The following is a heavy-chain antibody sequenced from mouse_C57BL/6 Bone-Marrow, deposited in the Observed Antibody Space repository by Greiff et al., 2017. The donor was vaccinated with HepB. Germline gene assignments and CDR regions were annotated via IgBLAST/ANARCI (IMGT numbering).Heavy chain of an antibody. V-gene: IGHV2-9-1*01. CDR1: GFSLTSYA. CDR3: ARTPYITTVVAQNWYSEV. J-gene: IGHJ1*03. Sequence: VKLVESGPGLVAPSQSLSITCTVSGFSLTSYAISWVRQPPGKGLEWLGVIWTGGGTNYNSALKSRLSISKDNSKSQVFLKMNSLQTDDTARYYSARTPYITTVVAQNWYSEVWGTETTVTASS. D-gene: IGHD1-1*01. CDR2: IWTGGGT.